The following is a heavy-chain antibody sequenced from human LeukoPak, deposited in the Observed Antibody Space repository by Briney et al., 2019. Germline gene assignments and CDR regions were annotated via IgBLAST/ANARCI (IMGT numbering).Heavy chain of an antibody. D-gene: IGHD6-13*01. CDR2: ISWNSGSI. CDR1: GFTFDDYA. CDR3: AKGGDLTDGYSSSWYPDY. Sequence: PGGSLRLSCAASGFTFDDYAMHWVRQAPGKGLEWVSGISWNSGSIGYADSVKGRFTISRDNAKNSLYLQMNSLRAEDTALYYCAKGGDLTDGYSSSWYPDYWGQGTLVTVSS. J-gene: IGHJ4*02. V-gene: IGHV3-9*01.